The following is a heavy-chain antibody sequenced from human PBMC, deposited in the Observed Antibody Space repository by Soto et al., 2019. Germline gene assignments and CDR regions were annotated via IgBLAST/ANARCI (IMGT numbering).Heavy chain of an antibody. CDR2: ISSSSSTI. Sequence: PGGSRRLSCSSSGFTFSGYSMNWVGQGAGKGLEWVSYISSSSSTIYYADSVKGRFTISRDNAKNSLYLQMNSLRDEDTAVYYCASSGSGSYFYYYGMDVWGQGTTVTVSS. CDR3: ASSGSGSYFYYYGMDV. D-gene: IGHD3-10*01. V-gene: IGHV3-48*02. CDR1: GFTFSGYS. J-gene: IGHJ6*02.